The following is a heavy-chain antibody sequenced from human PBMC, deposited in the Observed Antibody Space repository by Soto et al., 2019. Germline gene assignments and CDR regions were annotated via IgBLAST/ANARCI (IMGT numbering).Heavy chain of an antibody. V-gene: IGHV1-2*02. CDR3: AREDSSSWDGMDV. Sequence: PSVKVSCKASGYTFSGYYMHWVRQAPGQGLEWMGWINPNSGGTNYAQKFQGRVTMTRDTSISTAYMELSRLRSDDTAVYYCAREDSSSWDGMDVWGQGTTVTVSS. CDR1: GYTFSGYY. CDR2: INPNSGGT. D-gene: IGHD6-13*01. J-gene: IGHJ6*02.